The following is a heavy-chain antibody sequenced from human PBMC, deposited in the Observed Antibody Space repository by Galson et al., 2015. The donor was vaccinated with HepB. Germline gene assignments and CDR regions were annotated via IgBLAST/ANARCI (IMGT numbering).Heavy chain of an antibody. CDR1: GFTFSSYA. CDR3: ARDGVWPYCTNGVCYAFDY. Sequence: SLRLSCAASGFTFSSYAMHWVRQAPGKGLEWVAVISYDGSNKYYADSVKGRFTISRDNSKNTLYLQMNSLRAEDTAVYYCARDGVWPYCTNGVCYAFDYWGQGTLVTVSS. CDR2: ISYDGSNK. D-gene: IGHD2-8*01. J-gene: IGHJ4*02. V-gene: IGHV3-30-3*01.